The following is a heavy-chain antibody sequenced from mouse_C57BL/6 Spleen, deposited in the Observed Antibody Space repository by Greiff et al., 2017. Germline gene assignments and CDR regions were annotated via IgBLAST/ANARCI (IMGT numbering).Heavy chain of an antibody. Sequence: EVQRVESGGGLVKPGGSLKLSCAASGFTFSSYTMSWVRQTPEKRLEWVATISGGGGNTYYPDSVKGRFTISRDNAKNTLYLQMSSLRSEDTALYYCARLFTTVVASAMDYWGQGTSVTVSS. J-gene: IGHJ4*01. D-gene: IGHD1-1*01. CDR1: GFTFSSYT. V-gene: IGHV5-9*01. CDR2: ISGGGGNT. CDR3: ARLFTTVVASAMDY.